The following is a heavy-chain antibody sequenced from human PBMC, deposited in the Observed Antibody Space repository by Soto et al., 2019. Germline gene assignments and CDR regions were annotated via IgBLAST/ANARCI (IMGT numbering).Heavy chain of an antibody. CDR2: INPSGGST. CDR3: AREPYGDYGFDY. J-gene: IGHJ4*02. V-gene: IGHV1-46*01. Sequence: QVQLVQSGAEVKKPGASVKVSCKASGYTFTSYYMHWVRQAPGQGLEWMGIINPSGGSTSYAQKFQGRVTMTRDTSTNTVYMELSSLRSEDTAVYYCAREPYGDYGFDYWGQGTLVTVSS. D-gene: IGHD4-17*01. CDR1: GYTFTSYY.